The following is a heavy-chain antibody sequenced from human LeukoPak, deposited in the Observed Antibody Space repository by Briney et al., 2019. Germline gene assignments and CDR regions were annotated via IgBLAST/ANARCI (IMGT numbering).Heavy chain of an antibody. V-gene: IGHV3-30*03. D-gene: IGHD4-17*01. CDR3: ARRAYGDDSFDY. CDR2: ISYDGSNK. CDR1: GFTFSSYG. J-gene: IGHJ4*02. Sequence: GGSLRLSCAASGFTFSSYGMHWVRQAPGKGLEWVAGISYDGSNKYYADSVKGRFTISRDNSKNTLYLQMNSLRAEDTAVYYCARRAYGDDSFDYWGQGTLVTVSS.